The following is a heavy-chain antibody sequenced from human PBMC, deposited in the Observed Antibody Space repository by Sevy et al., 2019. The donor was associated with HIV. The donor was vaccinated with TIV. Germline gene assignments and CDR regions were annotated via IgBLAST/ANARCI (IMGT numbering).Heavy chain of an antibody. CDR1: GSSISRGYY. CDR3: ARATGSYPAEYFQY. Sequence: SETLSLTCAVSGSSISRGYYWGWIRQPPGKGLEWIGNIYHSGSTYSNPSLKSRVTISLHTSKKQFSLKLSSVTAADTAVYYCARATGSYPAEYFQYWGQGTLVTVSS. V-gene: IGHV4-38-2*01. J-gene: IGHJ1*01. CDR2: IYHSGST. D-gene: IGHD3-16*02.